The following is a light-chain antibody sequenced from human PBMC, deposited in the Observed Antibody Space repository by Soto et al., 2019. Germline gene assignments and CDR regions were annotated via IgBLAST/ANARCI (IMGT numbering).Light chain of an antibody. V-gene: IGKV3-15*01. J-gene: IGKJ2*01. Sequence: EIVMTQYPVTLSVSPGERATLSCRASQSISTNLAWYQQKPGQAPRLVIYGASTRATDIPARFSGSASGTEFTLTISSLQSEDFAVYYCQQYNNWPYTFAQGTRLAI. CDR1: QSISTN. CDR3: QQYNNWPYT. CDR2: GAS.